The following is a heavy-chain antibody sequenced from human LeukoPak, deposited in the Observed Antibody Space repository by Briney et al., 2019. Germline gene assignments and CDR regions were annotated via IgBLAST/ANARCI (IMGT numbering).Heavy chain of an antibody. D-gene: IGHD3-10*01. V-gene: IGHV1-3*01. CDR1: GYSFVGYG. CDR2: INAGNGNT. Sequence: GASVKVSCKASGYSFVGYGITWVRQAPGQRLEWMGWINAGNGNTKYSQKFQGRVTITRDTSASTAYMELSSLRSEDTAVYYCARATSTETLLWFGELWGQGTLVTVSS. CDR3: ARATSTETLLWFGEL. J-gene: IGHJ4*02.